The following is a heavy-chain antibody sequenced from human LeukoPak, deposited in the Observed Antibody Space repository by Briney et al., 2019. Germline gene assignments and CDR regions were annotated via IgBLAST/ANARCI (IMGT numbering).Heavy chain of an antibody. CDR3: ARSQRFLEWLSPSFDY. CDR1: VYTFTCYY. J-gene: IGHJ4*02. CDR2: INPNSGGT. D-gene: IGHD3-3*01. Sequence: ASVTVSYKASVYTFTCYYMHWVRQPPGQGLEWMGWINPNSGGTNYAQMFQGRVTMTRDTSISTAYMELSRLRSDDTAVYYCARSQRFLEWLSPSFDYWGQGTLVTVSS. V-gene: IGHV1-2*02.